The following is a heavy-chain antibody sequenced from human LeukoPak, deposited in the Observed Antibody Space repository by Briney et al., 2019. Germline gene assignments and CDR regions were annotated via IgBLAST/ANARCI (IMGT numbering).Heavy chain of an antibody. Sequence: ASVNVSCKASGYTFSGYYMHWVRQAPGQGLEWMGWINPNSGGTNYAQTFQGRVTMTRDTSISTAYMELIRLRSADTAAYYCARVGRAFTARSSFFDYWGQGTLVTVSS. D-gene: IGHD6-6*01. CDR3: ARVGRAFTARSSFFDY. CDR2: INPNSGGT. V-gene: IGHV1-2*02. CDR1: GYTFSGYY. J-gene: IGHJ4*02.